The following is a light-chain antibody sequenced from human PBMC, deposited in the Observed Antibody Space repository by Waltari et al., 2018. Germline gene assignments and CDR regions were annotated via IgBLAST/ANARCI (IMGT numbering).Light chain of an antibody. V-gene: IGKV3-20*01. CDR2: GVS. CDR1: QSFSSTY. CDR3: QQYGSSPWT. J-gene: IGKJ1*01. Sequence: EFVLTQSPGIVSFSPGERATLSCRASQSFSSTYLAWYQQKPGQAPRLLIYGVSTRAIGIPDRFSGSGSGTDFTLTISRLEPEDFAVYYCQQYGSSPWTFGQGTKVEIK.